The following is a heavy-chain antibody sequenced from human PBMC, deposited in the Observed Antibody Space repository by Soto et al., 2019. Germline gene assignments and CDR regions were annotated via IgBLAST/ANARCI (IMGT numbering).Heavy chain of an antibody. D-gene: IGHD6-6*01. V-gene: IGHV1-2*02. J-gene: IGHJ4*02. CDR2: INPNSGGT. CDR3: ATGGSSSLDY. CDR1: GYTFTGYY. Sequence: QVQLVQSGAEVKKPGASVKVSCKASGYTFTGYYMHWVRQAPGQGPEWMGWINPNSGGTTYAQKFQGRVTVTRDTSISTAYMELSSLRSDDTAVYYWATGGSSSLDYWGQGTLVTVSS.